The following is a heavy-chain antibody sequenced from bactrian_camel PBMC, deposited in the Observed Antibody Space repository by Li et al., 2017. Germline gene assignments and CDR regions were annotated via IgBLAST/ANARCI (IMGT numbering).Heavy chain of an antibody. D-gene: IGHD6*01. J-gene: IGHJ4*01. CDR2: IHSDGSNT. CDR3: STHYDGSWWD. Sequence: DVQLVESGGGLVQPGGSLRLSCVGSGFTFRAASTMSWVRQAPLKGLEWVSTIHSDGSNTYYADSVKGRFTISRDNAKNTVYLQMNSLKSEDTALYYCSTHYDGSWWDWGQGTQVTVS. V-gene: IGHV3S2*01. CDR1: GFTFRAAST.